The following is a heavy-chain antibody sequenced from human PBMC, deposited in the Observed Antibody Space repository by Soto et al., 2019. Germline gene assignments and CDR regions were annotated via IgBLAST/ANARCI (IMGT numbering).Heavy chain of an antibody. D-gene: IGHD6-19*01. CDR1: GFSLNTNA. CDR3: ANGIAVIGKGVFDL. J-gene: IGHJ4*03. Sequence: EVQLVESGGGLVQPGRSLRLSCAASGFSLNTNAMTWVRQAPGKGLEWVSAITGGGGGTQYSADSAECRLTISTDNSKNMIYLQMNGLRAEDSATSYGANGIAVIGKGVFDLCGRGTVVTVSS. CDR2: ITGGGGGTQ. V-gene: IGHV3-23*04.